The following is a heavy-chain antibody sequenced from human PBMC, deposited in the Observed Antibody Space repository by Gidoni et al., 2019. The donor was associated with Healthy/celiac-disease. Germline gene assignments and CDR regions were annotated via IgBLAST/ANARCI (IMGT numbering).Heavy chain of an antibody. J-gene: IGHJ4*02. D-gene: IGHD3-16*01. CDR3: ARQHHSVRGGPYFDY. CDR2: IYYSGST. Sequence: QLQLQESGPGLVKPSETLSLTCTVSGGSISSSSYYWGWIRQPPGKGLGWIGSIYYSGSTYYNPSLKSRVTISVDTSKNQFSLKLSSVTAADTAVYYCARQHHSVRGGPYFDYWGQGTLVTVSS. V-gene: IGHV4-39*01. CDR1: GGSISSSSYY.